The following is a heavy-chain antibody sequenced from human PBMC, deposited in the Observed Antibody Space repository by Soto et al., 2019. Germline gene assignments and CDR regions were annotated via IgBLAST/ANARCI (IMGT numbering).Heavy chain of an antibody. CDR3: AITMVRGGAPYYYYGMDV. V-gene: IGHV4-31*03. CDR2: IFYSGST. D-gene: IGHD3-10*01. CDR1: GGSISSGGYY. J-gene: IGHJ6*02. Sequence: SETLSLTCTVSGGSISSGGYYWSWIRQHPGKGLEWIGYIFYSGSTYYNPSLKSRVTISVDTSKNQFSLKLSSVTAADTAVYYCAITMVRGGAPYYYYGMDVWGQGTTVTV.